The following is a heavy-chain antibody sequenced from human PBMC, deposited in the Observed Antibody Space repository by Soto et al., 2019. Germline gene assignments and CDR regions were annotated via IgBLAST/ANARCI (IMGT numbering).Heavy chain of an antibody. J-gene: IGHJ5*02. D-gene: IGHD3-3*01. V-gene: IGHV4-39*01. CDR2: IYYSGST. Sequence: SETLSLTCTVSGGSISSSSYYWGWIRQPPGKGLEWIGSIYYSGSTYYNPSLKSRVTISVDTSKNQFSLKLSSVTAADTAVYYCARLIRFPPGWFDPWGQGTLVTVSS. CDR1: GGSISSSSYY. CDR3: ARLIRFPPGWFDP.